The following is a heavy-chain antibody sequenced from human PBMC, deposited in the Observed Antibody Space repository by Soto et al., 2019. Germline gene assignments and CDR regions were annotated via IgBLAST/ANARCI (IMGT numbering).Heavy chain of an antibody. D-gene: IGHD3-10*01. CDR1: GFPFTGYA. CDR3: ANSRVSMVRGLIIIPNY. Sequence: GGSLRLSCAASGFPFTGYAMSWVRQAPGKGLEWVSAISGHGDATFYADSVKGRFTISRDNSKNTPYLHMNSLRAEDTALYYCANSRVSMVRGLIIIPNYWGQGTLVTVSS. J-gene: IGHJ4*02. CDR2: ISGHGDAT. V-gene: IGHV3-23*01.